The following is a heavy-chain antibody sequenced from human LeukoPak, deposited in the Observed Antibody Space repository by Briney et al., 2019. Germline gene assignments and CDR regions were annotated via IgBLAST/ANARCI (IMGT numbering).Heavy chain of an antibody. D-gene: IGHD6-6*01. CDR1: GFTFTSYW. Sequence: GGSLRLSCAASGFTFTSYWMSWVRQAPGKGLEWVANIKPDGSEKYYVASLKGRFTISRDNAKNSLYLQMNSLRAEDTAVYYCARVGYSSSSFDYWGQGTLVTVSS. CDR2: IKPDGSEK. CDR3: ARVGYSSSSFDY. J-gene: IGHJ4*02. V-gene: IGHV3-7*01.